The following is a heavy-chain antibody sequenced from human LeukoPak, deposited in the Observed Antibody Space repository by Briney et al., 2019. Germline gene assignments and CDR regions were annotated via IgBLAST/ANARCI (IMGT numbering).Heavy chain of an antibody. CDR1: GYTFTKYG. CDR3: ARREWLTY. Sequence: ASVKVSCKASGYTFTKYGITWVRQAPGQGLEWMGWISTYNGNTNNAQKLQGRITMTTDTSTSTAYMELSRLTSDDTAVYYCARREWLTYWGQGTLVTVSS. CDR2: ISTYNGNT. J-gene: IGHJ4*02. D-gene: IGHD3-3*01. V-gene: IGHV1-18*01.